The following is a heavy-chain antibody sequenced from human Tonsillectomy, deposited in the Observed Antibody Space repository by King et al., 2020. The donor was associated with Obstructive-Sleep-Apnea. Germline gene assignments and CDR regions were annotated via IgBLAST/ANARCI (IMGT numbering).Heavy chain of an antibody. J-gene: IGHJ6*02. CDR1: GFTFSSYW. CDR3: VSSVRVFREVQSYNYYGMDV. D-gene: IGHD3-3*01. V-gene: IGHV3-74*01. Sequence: VQLVESGGDLVQPGGSLRLSCAASGFTFSSYWMHWVRQAPGKGLVWVSRINTDGTSASYTDSVQGRFTISRDNAENTLYLQMNTLRQEDTAVYFCVSSVRVFREVQSYNYYGMDVWGQGTTVTVSS. CDR2: INTDGTSA.